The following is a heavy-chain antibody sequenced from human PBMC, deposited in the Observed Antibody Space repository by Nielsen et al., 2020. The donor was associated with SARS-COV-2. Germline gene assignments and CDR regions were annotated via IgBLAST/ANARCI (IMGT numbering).Heavy chain of an antibody. CDR2: MNPNSGNT. CDR1: GYTFTSYD. Sequence: ASVKVSCKASGYTFTSYDINWVRQATGQGLEWMGWMNPNSGNTGYAQKFQGRVTMTRNTSISTAYMELSSLRSEDTAVYYCARVNGDYHYYYYGMDVWSQGTTVTVSS. V-gene: IGHV1-8*01. CDR3: ARVNGDYHYYYYGMDV. J-gene: IGHJ6*02. D-gene: IGHD4-17*01.